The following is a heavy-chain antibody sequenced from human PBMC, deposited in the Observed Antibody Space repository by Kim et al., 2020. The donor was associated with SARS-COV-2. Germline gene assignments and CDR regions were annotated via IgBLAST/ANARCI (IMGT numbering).Heavy chain of an antibody. CDR2: FYFNGYA. V-gene: IGHV4-31*03. J-gene: IGHJ5*02. D-gene: IGHD3-10*01. Sequence: SETLSLTCTVSGDSITSGAYYWSWIRQHPGKGLEWIGNFYFNGYAYYNPSLKSRVTMSVDTSKTQFFLNLTSATAADTAIYYCGRDRSGSYPRNWFAPWGPGILVTVSS. CDR1: GDSITSGAYY. CDR3: GRDRSGSYPRNWFAP.